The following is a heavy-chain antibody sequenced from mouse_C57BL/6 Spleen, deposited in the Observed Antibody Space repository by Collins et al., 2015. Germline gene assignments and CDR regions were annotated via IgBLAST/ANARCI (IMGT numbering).Heavy chain of an antibody. CDR3: ARSGDGYDLAY. V-gene: IGHV1-64*01. D-gene: IGHD2-2*01. CDR2: IHPNSGST. Sequence: QVQLQQPGAELVKPGASVKLSCKASGYTFTSYWMHWVKQRPGQGLEWIGMIHPNSGSTNYNEKFKSKATLTVDKSSSTAYMQLSSLTSEDSAVYYCARSGDGYDLAYWGQGTLVTVSA. J-gene: IGHJ3*01. CDR1: GYTFTSYW.